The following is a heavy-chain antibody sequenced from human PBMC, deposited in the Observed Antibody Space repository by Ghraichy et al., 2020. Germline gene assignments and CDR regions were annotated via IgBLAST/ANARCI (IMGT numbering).Heavy chain of an antibody. CDR2: ISAYNGNT. CDR1: SEHFCTQS. J-gene: IGHJ6*02. D-gene: IGHD2-2*01. Sequence: ASVKVSCKIASEHFCTQSHCEVSHAAVHLLKKMGWISAYNGNTNYAQKLQGRVTMTTDTSTSTAYMELRSLRSDDTAVYYCARDRARGIVVATPMDVWG. CDR3: ARDRARGIVVATPMDV. V-gene: IGHV1-18*01.